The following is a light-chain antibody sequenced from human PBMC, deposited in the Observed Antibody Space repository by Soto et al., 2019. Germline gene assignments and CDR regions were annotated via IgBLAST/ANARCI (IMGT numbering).Light chain of an antibody. V-gene: IGKV3-20*01. CDR2: GAS. CDR3: QQYGRSPFT. CDR1: QSVSSNY. Sequence: EIVRTQSPGTLSLSPWETATLSFRASQSVSSNYVAWFHQKPGQAPRLLIYGASSRATGVPDRFSASGSGTDFTLTISRLEPEDFAVYYCQQYGRSPFTFGPGTKVDIK. J-gene: IGKJ3*01.